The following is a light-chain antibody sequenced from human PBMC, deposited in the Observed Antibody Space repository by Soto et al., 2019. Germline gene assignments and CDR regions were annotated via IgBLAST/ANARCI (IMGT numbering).Light chain of an antibody. CDR1: SSNIGNNF. J-gene: IGLJ3*02. Sequence: QSVLTQPPSVSAAPGQKVTISCSGSSSNIGNNFVSWYQQLPGTAPKLLIYENNKRPSGIPDRFSGSKSDTSATLGITGLQTGDEADYYCGTWDSSLSAWVFGGGTQLTVL. CDR2: ENN. V-gene: IGLV1-51*02. CDR3: GTWDSSLSAWV.